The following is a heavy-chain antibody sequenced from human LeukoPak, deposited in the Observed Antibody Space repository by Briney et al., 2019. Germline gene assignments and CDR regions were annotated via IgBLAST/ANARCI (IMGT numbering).Heavy chain of an antibody. CDR2: INPDSGGT. D-gene: IGHD6-19*01. Sequence: ASVKVSCKASAYTFSGYYMHWVRQAPGQGLEWMGWINPDSGGTNYAQKFQGRVTMTRDTSISTAYMEVSRLRSDDTAVYYCAREGSGWYGNFDYWGQGTLVTVSS. J-gene: IGHJ4*02. CDR3: AREGSGWYGNFDY. CDR1: AYTFSGYY. V-gene: IGHV1-2*02.